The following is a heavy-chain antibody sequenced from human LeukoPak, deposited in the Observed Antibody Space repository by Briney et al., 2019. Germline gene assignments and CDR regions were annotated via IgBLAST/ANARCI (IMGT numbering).Heavy chain of an antibody. CDR2: MNSAGTTI. D-gene: IGHD1-1*01. CDR1: GLTISGFW. Sequence: GGSLRLSCAASGLTISGFWMHWVRQVPGEGLLWAARMNSAGTTINYADSVKGRFTISRDNVRNTLHLQMNNLSLEDTAVYFCIREVQVRASASLGLWGRGTLVTVS. V-gene: IGHV3-74*01. CDR3: IREVQVRASASLGL. J-gene: IGHJ4*01.